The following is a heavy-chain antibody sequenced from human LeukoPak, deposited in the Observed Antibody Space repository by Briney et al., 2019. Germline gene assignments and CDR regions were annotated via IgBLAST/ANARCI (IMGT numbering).Heavy chain of an antibody. J-gene: IGHJ3*02. CDR1: GFTVSSNY. V-gene: IGHV3-66*01. D-gene: IGHD2-15*01. Sequence: PGGSLRLSCAASGFTVSSNYMTWVRQAPGKGLEWVSVIYSGGSTYYTDSVKGRFTISRDNSKNTLYLQMNNLRAEDTAVYYCATARGVFNIWGQGTMVTASS. CDR3: ATARGVFNI. CDR2: IYSGGST.